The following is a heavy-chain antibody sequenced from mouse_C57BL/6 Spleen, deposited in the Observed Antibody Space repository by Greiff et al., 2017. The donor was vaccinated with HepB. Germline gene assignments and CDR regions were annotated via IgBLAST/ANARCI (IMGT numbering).Heavy chain of an antibody. Sequence: EVQLQQSGAELVKPGASVKFSCTASGFNIKDYYMHWVKQRTEQGLEWIGRIDPEDGETNCAPKFQGQATITAYTSSNTTYLQLSSLTSEDTDVYYCARRGTTVVAYYFDYWGQGTTLTVSS. CDR2: IDPEDGET. D-gene: IGHD1-1*01. CDR1: GFNIKDYY. CDR3: ARRGTTVVAYYFDY. V-gene: IGHV14-2*01. J-gene: IGHJ2*01.